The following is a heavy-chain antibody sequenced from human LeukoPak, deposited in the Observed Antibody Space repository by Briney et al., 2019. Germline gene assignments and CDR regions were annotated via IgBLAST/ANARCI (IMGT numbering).Heavy chain of an antibody. CDR2: IYYSGST. V-gene: IGHV4-59*01. J-gene: IGHJ4*02. Sequence: SETLSLTSTVYGGSIIGYYWSWIRQPPGKGLEWIGYIYYSGSTNYNPSLKSRVTISVDTSKNQLSLRLTSMTAADTAVYYCARVDYTTSSPYLLPDSWGQGTLVTVSS. CDR1: GGSIIGYY. D-gene: IGHD6-6*01. CDR3: ARVDYTTSSPYLLPDS.